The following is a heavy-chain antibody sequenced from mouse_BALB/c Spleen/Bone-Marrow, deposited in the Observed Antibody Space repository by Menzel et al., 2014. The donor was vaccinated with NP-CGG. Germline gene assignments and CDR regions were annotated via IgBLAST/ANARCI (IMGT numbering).Heavy chain of an antibody. Sequence: QVQLQQSGAELVKPGASVKLSCKASGYTFXSYWMHWVKQRPGQGLEWIGEINPSNGRTNNNEKFKSKATLTVDKSSSTTYMQHSSLASEDSAVYYCARRTTTVVATDYWGQGTTLTVSS. CDR3: ARRTTTVVATDY. J-gene: IGHJ2*01. CDR2: INPSNGRT. D-gene: IGHD1-1*01. V-gene: IGHV1S81*02. CDR1: GYTFXSYW.